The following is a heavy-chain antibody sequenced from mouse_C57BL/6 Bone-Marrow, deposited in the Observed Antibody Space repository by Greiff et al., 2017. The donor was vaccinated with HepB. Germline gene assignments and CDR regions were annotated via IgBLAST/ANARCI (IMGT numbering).Heavy chain of an antibody. D-gene: IGHD2-2*01. CDR2: ISNGGGST. V-gene: IGHV5-12*01. CDR3: ARLYRYGYEVDY. J-gene: IGHJ2*01. CDR1: GFTFSDYY. Sequence: EVQVVESGGGLVQPGGSLKLSCAASGFTFSDYYMYWVRQTPEKRLEWVAYISNGGGSTYYPDTVKGRFTISRDNAKNTLYLQMSRLKSEDTAMYYCARLYRYGYEVDYWGQGTTLTVSS.